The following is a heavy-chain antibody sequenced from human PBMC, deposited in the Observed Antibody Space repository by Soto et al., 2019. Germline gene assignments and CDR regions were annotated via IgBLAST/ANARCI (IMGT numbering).Heavy chain of an antibody. CDR3: ARKDTAMNQQVYYYYGMDV. D-gene: IGHD5-18*01. V-gene: IGHV3-23*01. Sequence: GGSLRLSCAASGFTFSSYAMSWVRQAPGKGLEWVSAISGRGGSTYYADSVKGRFTISRDNSKNTLYLQMNSLRAEDTAVYYCARKDTAMNQQVYYYYGMDVWGQGTTVTVSS. CDR2: ISGRGGST. J-gene: IGHJ6*02. CDR1: GFTFSSYA.